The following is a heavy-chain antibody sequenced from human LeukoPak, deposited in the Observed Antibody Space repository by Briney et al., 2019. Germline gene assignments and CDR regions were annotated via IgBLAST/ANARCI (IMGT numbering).Heavy chain of an antibody. D-gene: IGHD4-23*01. J-gene: IGHJ4*02. CDR2: IYSLGST. V-gene: IGHV4-4*07. CDR3: AKGPTVGTPTAVDY. Sequence: SETLSLTCTVSGGSISNYYWSWIRQPAGKGLEWVGRIYSLGSTNYNPSLKSRVTMSVDTSKNQFSLKVRSVTAADTAIYYCAKGPTVGTPTAVDYWGQGILVTVSS. CDR1: GGSISNYY.